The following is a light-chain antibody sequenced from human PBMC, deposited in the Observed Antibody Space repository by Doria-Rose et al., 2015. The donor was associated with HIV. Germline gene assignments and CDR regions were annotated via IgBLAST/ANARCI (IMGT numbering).Light chain of an antibody. V-gene: IGKV3-20*01. Sequence: EIVMTQSPGTLSLSPGVRATLSCRASQSVRSNYLAWYQQRPGQALSLLITDGSIRATGIPDRFSASGSGTDFTPSINRLEPEDVALYYCHQYGTSWTFGQGTKVEI. CDR1: QSVRSNY. CDR2: DGS. J-gene: IGKJ1*01. CDR3: HQYGTSWT.